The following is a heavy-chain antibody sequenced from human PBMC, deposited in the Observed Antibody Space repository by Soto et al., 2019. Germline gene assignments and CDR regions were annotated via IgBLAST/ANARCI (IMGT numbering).Heavy chain of an antibody. CDR3: ASIYDSSGYYYGNNWFDP. D-gene: IGHD3-22*01. Sequence: PSETLSLTCTVSGASIGSCDYYWSWIRQHPGKGLEWIGYIYYSGGTYYNPSLKSRVTISVDTSKNQFSLELSSVTAADTAVYYCASIYDSSGYYYGNNWFDPWGQGTLVTSPQ. CDR1: GASIGSCDYY. CDR2: IYYSGGT. V-gene: IGHV4-31*02. J-gene: IGHJ5*02.